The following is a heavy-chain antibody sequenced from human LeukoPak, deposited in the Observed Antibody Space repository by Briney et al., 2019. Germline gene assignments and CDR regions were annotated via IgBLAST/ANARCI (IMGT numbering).Heavy chain of an antibody. Sequence: GASVKVSCKASGYTFTSYGISWVRQAPGQGLEWTGWISAYNGNTNYAQKLQGRVTMTTDTSTSTAYMELRSLRSDDTAVYYCARVHCSSTSCYMHFDYWGQGTLVTVSS. CDR2: ISAYNGNT. D-gene: IGHD2-2*02. J-gene: IGHJ4*02. CDR3: ARVHCSSTSCYMHFDY. CDR1: GYTFTSYG. V-gene: IGHV1-18*01.